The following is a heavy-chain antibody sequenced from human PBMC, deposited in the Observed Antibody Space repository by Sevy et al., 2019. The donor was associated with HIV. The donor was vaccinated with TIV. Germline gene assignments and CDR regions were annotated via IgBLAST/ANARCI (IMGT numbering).Heavy chain of an antibody. V-gene: IGHV3-23*01. CDR1: GFTFSSYA. Sequence: GGSLRLSCAASGFTFSSYAMDWVRQAPGKGLEWVSTISGSRETTYYADSVKGRFTISREHSQNTVFLQMNSLIAEDTAVNYCAKRGNGWYELDYWGRGTLVTVSS. D-gene: IGHD6-19*01. CDR3: AKRGNGWYELDY. J-gene: IGHJ4*02. CDR2: ISGSRETT.